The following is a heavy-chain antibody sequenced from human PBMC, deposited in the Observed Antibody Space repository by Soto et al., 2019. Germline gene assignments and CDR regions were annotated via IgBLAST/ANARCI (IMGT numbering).Heavy chain of an antibody. CDR1: GGTFSSYA. V-gene: IGHV1-69*01. D-gene: IGHD3-3*01. Sequence: QVQLVQSGAEVKKPGSSVKVSCKASGGTFSSYAISWVRQAPGQGLEWMGGIIPIFGTANYAQKFQGRVTITADESTSKAYMELSSLRSEDTAVYYCARGAHYDFWSGLPEIQTYYFDYWGQGTLVTVSS. J-gene: IGHJ4*02. CDR2: IIPIFGTA. CDR3: ARGAHYDFWSGLPEIQTYYFDY.